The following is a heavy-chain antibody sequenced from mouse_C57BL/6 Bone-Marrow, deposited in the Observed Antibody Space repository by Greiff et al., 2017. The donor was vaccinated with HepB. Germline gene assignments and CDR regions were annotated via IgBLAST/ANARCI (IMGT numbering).Heavy chain of an antibody. CDR3: ARERGWDY. Sequence: VQLQQSGPVLVKPGASVKMSCKASGYTFTDYYVNWVKQSHGKSLEWIGVINPYNGGTSYNQKFKGKATLTVDKSSSTAYMELNSLTSEDSAVYYCARERGWDYWGQGTTLTVSS. V-gene: IGHV1-19*01. CDR1: GYTFTDYY. J-gene: IGHJ2*01. CDR2: INPYNGGT. D-gene: IGHD3-3*01.